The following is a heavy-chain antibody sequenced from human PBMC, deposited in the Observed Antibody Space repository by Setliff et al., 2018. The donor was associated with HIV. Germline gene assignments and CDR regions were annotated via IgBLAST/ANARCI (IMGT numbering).Heavy chain of an antibody. CDR1: GGSISNYF. Sequence: SETLSLTCNVSGGSISNYFWSWIRQPPGKGLEWVGYIYSSGSTYYNPSLKSRVTISIDTSKNQFSLKLSSVTAADTAVYYCARGLVVVTDSDYDTNCYYYYYMDVWGKGTTVTVSS. D-gene: IGHD5-12*01. J-gene: IGHJ6*03. V-gene: IGHV4-59*12. CDR3: ARGLVVVTDSDYDTNCYYYYYMDV. CDR2: IYSSGST.